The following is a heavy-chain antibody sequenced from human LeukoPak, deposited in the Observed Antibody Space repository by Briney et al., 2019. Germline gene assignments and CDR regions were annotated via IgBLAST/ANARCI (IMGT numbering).Heavy chain of an antibody. J-gene: IGHJ4*02. CDR1: GGSISSSS. V-gene: IGHV3-21*01. D-gene: IGHD4-17*01. CDR3: ARDRGTVTTGAFGY. Sequence: ETLSLTCTVSGGSISSSSYYWGWIRQPPGKGLEWVSSISSSSSYIYYADSVKGRFTISRDNAKNSLYLQMNSLRAEDTAVYYCARDRGTVTTGAFGYWGQGTLVTVSS. CDR2: ISSSSSYI.